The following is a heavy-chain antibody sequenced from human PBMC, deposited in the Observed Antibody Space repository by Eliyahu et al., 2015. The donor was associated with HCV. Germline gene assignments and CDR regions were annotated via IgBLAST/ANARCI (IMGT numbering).Heavy chain of an antibody. CDR1: GGSISSGDYY. CDR2: IYYSGST. CDR3: ARGPRYYGDYSNWFDP. J-gene: IGHJ5*02. D-gene: IGHD4-17*01. Sequence: QVQLQESGPGLVKPSQTLSLTCTVSGGSISSGDYYWSWIRQPPRKGLEWIGYIYYSGSTYYNPSLKSRVTISVDTSKNQFSLKLSSVTAADTAVYYCARGPRYYGDYSNWFDPWGQGTLVTVSS. V-gene: IGHV4-30-4*08.